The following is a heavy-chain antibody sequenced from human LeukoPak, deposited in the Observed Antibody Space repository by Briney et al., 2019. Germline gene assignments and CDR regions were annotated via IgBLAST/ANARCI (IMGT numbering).Heavy chain of an antibody. V-gene: IGHV3-30*01. Sequence: GGSLRLSCAASGSTFSSYAMHWVRQAPGKGLEWVAVISYDGSNKYYADSVKGRFTISTDNSKNTLYLQMNSLRAEDTAVYYCAREGLVATIAVMDVWGKGTTVTVSS. CDR2: ISYDGSNK. CDR3: AREGLVATIAVMDV. D-gene: IGHD5-12*01. CDR1: GSTFSSYA. J-gene: IGHJ6*03.